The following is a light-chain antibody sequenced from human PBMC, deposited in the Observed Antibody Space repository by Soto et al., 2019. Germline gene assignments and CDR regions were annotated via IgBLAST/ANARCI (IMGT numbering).Light chain of an antibody. V-gene: IGKV3-20*01. Sequence: EIVLMQSPGTLSLSPGEGATLSCRASQSVNNNYLAWYQQRPGQAPTVLNCDTSRRATGVPDRFSGSGSGTDFTLRISRVEPDECAVYYCQQYGSSQFTFGPGTKVNIK. CDR1: QSVNNNY. CDR2: DTS. J-gene: IGKJ3*01. CDR3: QQYGSSQFT.